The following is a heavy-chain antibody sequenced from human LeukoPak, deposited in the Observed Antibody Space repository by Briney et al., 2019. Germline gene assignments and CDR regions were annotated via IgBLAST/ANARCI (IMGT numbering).Heavy chain of an antibody. V-gene: IGHV4-59*01. D-gene: IGHD6-19*01. Sequence: PSETLSLTCTVSARSMSSYYWSWIRQPPGKGLEWIGYIYYSGSTNYNPSLKSRVTISVDTSKNQFSLKLSSVTAADTAVYYCAREPVAGNQAYFDYWGQGTLVTVSS. CDR2: IYYSGST. J-gene: IGHJ4*02. CDR3: AREPVAGNQAYFDY. CDR1: ARSMSSYY.